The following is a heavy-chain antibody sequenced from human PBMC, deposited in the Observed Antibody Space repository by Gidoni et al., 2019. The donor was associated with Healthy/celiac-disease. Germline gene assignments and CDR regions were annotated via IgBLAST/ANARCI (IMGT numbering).Heavy chain of an antibody. CDR1: GFTFSSYA. CDR3: AKSLGIAVAENYFDY. V-gene: IGHV3-23*01. J-gene: IGHJ4*02. Sequence: EVQLLESGGGLVQPGGSLRLSCAASGFTFSSYAMSWVRQAPGKGLGWVSAISGSGGSTYYADSVKGRFTISRDNSKNTLYLQMNSLRAEDTAVYYCAKSLGIAVAENYFDYWGQGTLVTVSS. CDR2: ISGSGGST. D-gene: IGHD6-19*01.